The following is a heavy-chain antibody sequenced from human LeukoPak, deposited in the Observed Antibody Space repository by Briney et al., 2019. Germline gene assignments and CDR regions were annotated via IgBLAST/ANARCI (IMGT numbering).Heavy chain of an antibody. Sequence: GTLSLTCAVSGDSISSNNWWSWVRQATGKGLEWVSAIGTAGDTYYPGSVKGRFTISRENAKNSLYLQMNSLGAGDTAVYYCAREEGYFDLWGRGTLVTVSS. CDR3: AREEGYFDL. J-gene: IGHJ2*01. CDR2: IGTAGDT. CDR1: GDSISSNN. V-gene: IGHV3-13*01.